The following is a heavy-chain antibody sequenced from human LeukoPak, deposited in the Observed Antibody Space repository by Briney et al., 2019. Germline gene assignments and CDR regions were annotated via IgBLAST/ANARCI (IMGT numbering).Heavy chain of an antibody. CDR3: ARAPPKLRYFDWLSGEWWFDP. J-gene: IGHJ5*02. Sequence: GASVKVSCKASGYTFTGYYIHWVRQAPGQGLEWMGWINPNSGGTNYAQKFQGRVTMTRNTSISTAYMELSSLRSEDTAVYYCARAPPKLRYFDWLSGEWWFDPWGQGTLVTVSS. CDR1: GYTFTGYY. V-gene: IGHV1-2*02. D-gene: IGHD3-9*01. CDR2: INPNSGGT.